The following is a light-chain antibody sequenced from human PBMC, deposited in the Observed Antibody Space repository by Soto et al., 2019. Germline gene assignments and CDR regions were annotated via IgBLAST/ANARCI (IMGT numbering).Light chain of an antibody. CDR2: AAS. Sequence: IRMTQSPSSRSATTGDRVTITCRASQGVSDYLAWYQQKPGKAPKVLIYAASTLQSGVPPRFSGSGSGTDFTLTISCLQSEDFATYYCQQYFDYPWTFGQWTKVEIK. J-gene: IGKJ1*01. CDR1: QGVSDY. CDR3: QQYFDYPWT. V-gene: IGKV1-8*01.